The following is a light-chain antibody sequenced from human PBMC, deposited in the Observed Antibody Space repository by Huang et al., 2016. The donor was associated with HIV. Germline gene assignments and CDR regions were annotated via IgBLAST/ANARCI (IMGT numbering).Light chain of an antibody. CDR1: QSVSSGY. V-gene: IGKV3-20*01. CDR3: QQYGNSPRT. J-gene: IGKJ4*01. CDR2: DAS. Sequence: IVLTQSPGTLSLAPGERATLSCRARQSVSSGYLAWYQQQPGQAPRLLMYDASSRASGLPARFSGSGSGTDFTLTISRLQPEDFAVYYCQQYGNSPRTFGGGTRVEIK.